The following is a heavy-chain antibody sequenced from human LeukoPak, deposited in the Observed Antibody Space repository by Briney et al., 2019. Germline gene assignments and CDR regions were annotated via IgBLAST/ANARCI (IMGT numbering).Heavy chain of an antibody. D-gene: IGHD3-16*01. CDR1: GLSFSNYE. Sequence: GGSLRLSCAASGLSFSNYEMNWVRQAPGKGLEWVSYISSSGSAIYYADSVKGRFTISRDSANNSLYLQMKSLRAEDTALYYCARGRFHDYWGQGTLVTVSS. CDR3: ARGRFHDY. V-gene: IGHV3-48*03. J-gene: IGHJ4*02. CDR2: ISSSGSAI.